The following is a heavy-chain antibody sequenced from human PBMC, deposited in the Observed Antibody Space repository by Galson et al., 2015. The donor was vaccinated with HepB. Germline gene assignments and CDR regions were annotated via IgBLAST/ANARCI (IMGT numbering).Heavy chain of an antibody. D-gene: IGHD2-15*01. V-gene: IGHV3-49*03. Sequence: SLRLSCAASGFTFGDYAMSWFRQAPGKGLAWVGFIRSKTYGGTTEHAAAVKGRFTVSRDDSKSIAYLQMSSLRTGDTAVYYCAREEDCSGTSCHSVWGQGTLVTCSS. CDR1: GFTFGDYA. CDR3: AREEDCSGTSCHSV. J-gene: IGHJ4*02. CDR2: IRSKTYGGTT.